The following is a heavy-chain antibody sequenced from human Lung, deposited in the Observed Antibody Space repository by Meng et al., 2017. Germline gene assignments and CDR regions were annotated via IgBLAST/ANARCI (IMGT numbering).Heavy chain of an antibody. J-gene: IGHJ4*02. V-gene: IGHV4-4*02. D-gene: IGHD6-19*01. Sequence: VHRQESGPGLVKPSGTLSVPRAGSGGSIRSSNWWSWVRQPPGKGLEWIGEIYHSGTTNYNPSLKSQVTISVDKSKNQFPLKLSSVTAADTAVYSRARRGLWLDHQNFDYWGQGTLVTVSS. CDR1: GGSIRSSNW. CDR3: ARRGLWLDHQNFDY. CDR2: IYHSGTT.